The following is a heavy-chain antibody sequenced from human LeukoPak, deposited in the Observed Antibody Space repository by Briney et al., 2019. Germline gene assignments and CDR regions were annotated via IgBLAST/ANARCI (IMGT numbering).Heavy chain of an antibody. CDR2: VST. CDR3: ARAGYSYGIISYFDS. V-gene: IGHV4-4*02. Sequence: GSLRLSCAASGFTFSNYMMSWVRQPPGKGLEWIGVSTYYNPSLKNRVTISRDTSKNQFSLKLSSVTAADTAIYYCARAGYSYGIISYFDSWGQGTLVTVSS. CDR1: GFTFSNYM. J-gene: IGHJ4*02. D-gene: IGHD5-18*01.